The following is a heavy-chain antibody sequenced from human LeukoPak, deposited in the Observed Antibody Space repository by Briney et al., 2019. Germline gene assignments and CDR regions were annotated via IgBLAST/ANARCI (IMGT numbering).Heavy chain of an antibody. Sequence: KPSQTLSLTCAVSGGSISSGGYSWSWIRQPPGKGLEWIGYIYYSGSTNYNPSLKSRVTISVDTSKNQFSLKLSSVTAADTAVYYCARGDKYYDILTGYSPFDYWGQGTLVTVSS. J-gene: IGHJ4*02. CDR2: IYYSGST. CDR3: ARGDKYYDILTGYSPFDY. D-gene: IGHD3-9*01. V-gene: IGHV4-30-4*07. CDR1: GGSISSGGYS.